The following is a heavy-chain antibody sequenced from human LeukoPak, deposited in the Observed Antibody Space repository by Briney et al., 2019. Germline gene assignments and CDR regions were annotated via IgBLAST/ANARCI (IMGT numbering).Heavy chain of an antibody. Sequence: PGGSLRLSCKASGFTFSSFAMNWVRQAPGKGLEWVSVISATGEKAYYTESVKDRFTISKDYSKDTVFLKMDSLRIDDTAIYYCAKDRRFSVTTDYYFDAWGPGTLVTVSS. J-gene: IGHJ4*02. CDR3: AKDRRFSVTTDYYFDA. V-gene: IGHV3-23*01. CDR2: ISATGEKA. CDR1: GFTFSSFA. D-gene: IGHD4-17*01.